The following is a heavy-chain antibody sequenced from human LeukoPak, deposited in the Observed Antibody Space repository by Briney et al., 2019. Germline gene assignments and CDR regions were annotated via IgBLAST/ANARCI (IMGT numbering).Heavy chain of an antibody. Sequence: GESLKISCQGSGYSFTSYWIGWVRQLPGKGLEWMGIIYPGDSDTRYSPSFQGQVTISADKSISTAYLQWGSLKASDTALYYRARDGVENFDYWGQGTLVTVSS. V-gene: IGHV5-51*01. CDR1: GYSFTSYW. J-gene: IGHJ4*02. CDR3: ARDGVENFDY. D-gene: IGHD3-10*01. CDR2: IYPGDSDT.